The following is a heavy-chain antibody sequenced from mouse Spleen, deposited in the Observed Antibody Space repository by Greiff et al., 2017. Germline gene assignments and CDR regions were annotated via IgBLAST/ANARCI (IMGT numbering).Heavy chain of an antibody. CDR3: ASDYYGSSYGFDY. CDR1: GFNIKDTY. D-gene: IGHD1-1*01. Sequence: EVKLMESGAELVKPGASVKLSCTASGFNIKDTYMHWVKQRPEQGLEWIGRIDPANGNTKYDPKFQGKATITADTSSNTAYLQLSSLTSEDTAVYYCASDYYGSSYGFDYWGQGTTLTVSS. V-gene: IGHV14-3*02. J-gene: IGHJ2*01. CDR2: IDPANGNT.